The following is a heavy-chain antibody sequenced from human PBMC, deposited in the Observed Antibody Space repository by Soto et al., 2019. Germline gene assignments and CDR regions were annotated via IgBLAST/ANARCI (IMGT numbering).Heavy chain of an antibody. CDR3: AREFEGQSSSWPFDY. D-gene: IGHD6-13*01. J-gene: IGHJ4*02. Sequence: QVQLVQSRAEVKKPGASVRVSCRASGYTFPTYGIAWVRQAPGQGLEWMGWISVYNGFTHYAQKFRGRVTVTAETSTSTVYMELRSLTSDDTAVYYCAREFEGQSSSWPFDYWGQGTLVTVSS. CDR1: GYTFPTYG. CDR2: ISVYNGFT. V-gene: IGHV1-18*01.